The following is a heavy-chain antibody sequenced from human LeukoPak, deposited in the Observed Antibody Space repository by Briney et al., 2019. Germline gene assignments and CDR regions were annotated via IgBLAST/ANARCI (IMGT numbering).Heavy chain of an antibody. D-gene: IGHD3-22*01. J-gene: IGHJ4*02. CDR1: GGSISSGGYY. Sequence: SETLSLTCTVSGGSISSGGYYWSWIRQHPGKGLEWIGCIYYSGSTYYNPSLKSRVTISVDTSKNQFSLKLSSVTAADTAVYYCARAGLYYYDSSGYSHLPYYFDYWGQGTLVTVSS. CDR3: ARAGLYYYDSSGYSHLPYYFDY. V-gene: IGHV4-31*03. CDR2: IYYSGST.